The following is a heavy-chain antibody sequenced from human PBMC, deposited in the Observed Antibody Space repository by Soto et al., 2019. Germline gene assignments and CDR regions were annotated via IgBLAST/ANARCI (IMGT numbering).Heavy chain of an antibody. D-gene: IGHD3-16*01. J-gene: IGHJ5*02. V-gene: IGHV2-5*02. Sequence: QITLKESGPTLVKPTQTLTLTCTFSGFSLTTRGVGVGWIRHPPGKALDCLALIYWDDDKRYSPSLQSRLSITKDTSKNQVVLTMTNVDPVDTATYYCAHIPNYYQYDWFDPWGQGTLVSVSS. CDR2: IYWDDDK. CDR1: GFSLTTRGVG. CDR3: AHIPNYYQYDWFDP.